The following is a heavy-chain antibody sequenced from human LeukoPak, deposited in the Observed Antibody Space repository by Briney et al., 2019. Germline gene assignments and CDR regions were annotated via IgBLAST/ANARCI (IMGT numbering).Heavy chain of an antibody. V-gene: IGHV4-61*01. CDR2: IYYSGST. J-gene: IGHJ4*02. Sequence: PSETLSLTCTVSGGSISSGSYYWSWIRQPPGKGLEWIGYIYYSGSTNYNPSLKSRVTISVDTSKNQFSLKLSSVTAADTAVYYCASGRWLGELDYWGQGTLVTVSS. D-gene: IGHD3-10*01. CDR1: GGSISSGSYY. CDR3: ASGRWLGELDY.